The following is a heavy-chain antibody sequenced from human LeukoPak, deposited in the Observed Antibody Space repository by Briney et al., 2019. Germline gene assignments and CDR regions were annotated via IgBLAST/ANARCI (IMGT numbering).Heavy chain of an antibody. J-gene: IGHJ5*02. CDR2: ASGSGGST. V-gene: IGHV3-23*01. CDR3: AKGGRQYQLLSPTPNWFDP. CDR1: GFTFSSYA. Sequence: PGGSLRLSCAASGFTFSSYAMSWVRQAPGKGLEWVSAASGSGGSTYYADSVKGRFAISRDNSKNTLYLQMNSLRAEDTAVYYCAKGGRQYQLLSPTPNWFDPWGQGTLVTVSS. D-gene: IGHD2-2*01.